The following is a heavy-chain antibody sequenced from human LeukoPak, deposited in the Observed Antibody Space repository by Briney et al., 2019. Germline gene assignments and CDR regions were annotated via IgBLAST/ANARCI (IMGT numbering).Heavy chain of an antibody. CDR3: ARAQRGASWNPYYYYLDV. D-gene: IGHD1-1*01. CDR1: GFTFSSFA. J-gene: IGHJ6*03. Sequence: GGSLSLSCAASGFTFSSFAIHRVRQAPGKGLEWLAVISDNGRDRSYADSVEGRFTISRDNSKNTLYMEMNSLRGDDPAVYYCARAQRGASWNPYYYYLDVWGKGTTDTVSS. CDR2: ISDNGRDR. V-gene: IGHV3-30*01.